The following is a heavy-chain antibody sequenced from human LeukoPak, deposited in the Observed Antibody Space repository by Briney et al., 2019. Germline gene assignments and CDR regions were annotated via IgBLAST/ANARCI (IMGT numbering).Heavy chain of an antibody. CDR1: GFTVSANY. V-gene: IGHV3-21*01. CDR2: ISSSSSYI. CDR3: ARGQGYCSGGSCYLDY. Sequence: GGSLRLSCAVSGFTVSANYMSWVRQAPGKGLEWVSSISSSSSYIYYADSVKGRFTISRDNAKNSLYLQMNSLRAEDTAVYYCARGQGYCSGGSCYLDYWGQGTLVTVSS. J-gene: IGHJ4*02. D-gene: IGHD2-15*01.